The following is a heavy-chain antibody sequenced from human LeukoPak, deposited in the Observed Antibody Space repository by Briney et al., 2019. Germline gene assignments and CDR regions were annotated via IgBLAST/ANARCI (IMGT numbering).Heavy chain of an antibody. CDR3: ARSVRGVTPYYFDY. D-gene: IGHD3-10*01. CDR2: IYYSGST. J-gene: IGHJ4*02. Sequence: PSETLSLTCTVSGGSISSYYWSWLRQPPGKGLEWIGYIYYSGSTNYNPSLKSRVTISVDTSKNQFSLKLSSVTAADTAVYYCARSVRGVTPYYFDYWGQGTLVTVSS. V-gene: IGHV4-59*01. CDR1: GGSISSYY.